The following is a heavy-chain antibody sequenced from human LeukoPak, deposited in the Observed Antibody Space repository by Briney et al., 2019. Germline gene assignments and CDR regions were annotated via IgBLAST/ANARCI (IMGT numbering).Heavy chain of an antibody. CDR3: AREPEGELPRMIGPLPFDY. Sequence: ASVKVSCKASGYTFTGYYMHWVRQAPGQGLEWMGWINPNSGGTNYAQKFQGRVIMTRDTSISTAYMELSRLRSDDTAVYYCAREPEGELPRMIGPLPFDYWGQGTLVTVSS. D-gene: IGHD3-10*01. J-gene: IGHJ4*02. CDR1: GYTFTGYY. V-gene: IGHV1-2*02. CDR2: INPNSGGT.